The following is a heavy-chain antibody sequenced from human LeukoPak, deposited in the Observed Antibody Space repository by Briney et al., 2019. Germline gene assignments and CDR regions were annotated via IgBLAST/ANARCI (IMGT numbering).Heavy chain of an antibody. CDR1: GFTFGNYA. CDR2: ISYDGSNK. Sequence: PGGSLRLSCAASGFTFGNYAMSWVRQAPGKGLEWVAVISYDGSNKYYADSVKGRFTISRDNSKNTLYLQMNSLRAEDTALYYCAKVQMVRGVSMAGYFDYWGQGTLVTVSS. CDR3: AKVQMVRGVSMAGYFDY. J-gene: IGHJ4*02. D-gene: IGHD3-10*01. V-gene: IGHV3-30*18.